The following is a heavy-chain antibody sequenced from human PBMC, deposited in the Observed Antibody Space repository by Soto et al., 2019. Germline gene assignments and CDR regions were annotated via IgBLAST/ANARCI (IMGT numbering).Heavy chain of an antibody. CDR2: TYYRSKWYN. Sequence: PSQTLSLTCAISGDSVSSNSAAWNWIRQSPSRGLEWLGRTYYRSKWYNDYAVSVKSRITINPDTSKNQFSLQLNSVTPEDTAVYYCARSYPTIFGVAPEGFAPWAQGTLVPVSS. V-gene: IGHV6-1*01. CDR1: GDSVSSNSAA. CDR3: ARSYPTIFGVAPEGFAP. D-gene: IGHD3-3*01. J-gene: IGHJ5*02.